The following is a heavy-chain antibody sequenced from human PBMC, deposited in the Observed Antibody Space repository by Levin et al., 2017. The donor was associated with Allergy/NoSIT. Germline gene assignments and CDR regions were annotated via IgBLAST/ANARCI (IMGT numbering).Heavy chain of an antibody. CDR1: GYTFTSYD. Sequence: ASVKVSCKASGYTFTSYDINWVRQATGQGLEWMGWMNPNSGNTGYAQKFQGRVTMTRNTSISTAYMELSSLRSEDTAVYYCARGPILSEYSGYDWWADTPDYWGQGTLVTVSS. CDR3: ARGPILSEYSGYDWWADTPDY. J-gene: IGHJ4*02. D-gene: IGHD5-12*01. V-gene: IGHV1-8*01. CDR2: MNPNSGNT.